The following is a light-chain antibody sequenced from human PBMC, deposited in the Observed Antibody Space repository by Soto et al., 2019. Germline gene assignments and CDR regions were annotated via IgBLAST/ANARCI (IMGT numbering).Light chain of an antibody. V-gene: IGLV2-14*01. J-gene: IGLJ2*01. CDR3: SSYSDSSTHFV. CDR1: SSDVGGYNY. CDR2: EVT. Sequence: QSALTQPASVSGSPGQSITISCTGTSSDVGGYNYVSWYQHHPGKAPKLIIYEVTNRPSGISNRFSGSKSGNAASLTISGLQAEDETDYYCSSYSDSSTHFVFGGGTKLTVL.